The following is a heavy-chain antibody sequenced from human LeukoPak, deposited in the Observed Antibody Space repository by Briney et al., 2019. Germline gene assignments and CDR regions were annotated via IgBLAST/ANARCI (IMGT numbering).Heavy chain of an antibody. V-gene: IGHV3-9*01. J-gene: IGHJ4*02. D-gene: IGHD6-19*01. CDR3: ARAPIAVAGYFDY. CDR1: GFTFDDYA. CDR2: ISWNSGSI. Sequence: GGSLRLSCAAPGFTFDDYAMHWVRQAPGKGLEWVSGISWNSGSIGYADSVKGRFTISRDNSKNTLYLQMNSLRAEDTAVYYCARAPIAVAGYFDYWGQGTLVTVSS.